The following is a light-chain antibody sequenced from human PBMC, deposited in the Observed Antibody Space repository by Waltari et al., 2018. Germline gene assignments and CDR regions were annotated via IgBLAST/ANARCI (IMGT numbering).Light chain of an antibody. CDR2: DDI. J-gene: IGLJ3*02. Sequence: SYVLTQPPSVSVAPGETATVTFGGDHLARKSVHWFQSKPGQAPVLVLYDDIDRPSGIPERFSGSNSGNTATLTISRVEGGDEADYYCQVWDGITDHWVFGGGTKLSVL. CDR1: HLARKS. CDR3: QVWDGITDHWV. V-gene: IGLV3-21*02.